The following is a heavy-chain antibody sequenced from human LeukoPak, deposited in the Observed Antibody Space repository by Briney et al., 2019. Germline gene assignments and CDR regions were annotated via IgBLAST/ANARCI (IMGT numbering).Heavy chain of an antibody. CDR1: GGTFSSYA. CDR3: ARGGPSYYDFWSGYYGGY. D-gene: IGHD3-3*01. J-gene: IGHJ4*02. CDR2: IIPIFGAA. Sequence: SVKVSCKASGGTFSSYAISWVRQAPGQGLEWMGGIIPIFGAANYAQKFQGRVTITADESTSTAYMELISLRSEDTAVYYCARGGPSYYDFWSGYYGGYWGQGTLVTVSS. V-gene: IGHV1-69*01.